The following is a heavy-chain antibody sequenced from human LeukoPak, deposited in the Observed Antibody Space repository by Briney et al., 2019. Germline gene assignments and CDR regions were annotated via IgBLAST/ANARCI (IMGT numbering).Heavy chain of an antibody. CDR2: INHSGST. J-gene: IGHJ4*02. CDR1: GGSFSGYY. CDR3: ARGENPLNTHIAIIDY. D-gene: IGHD6-13*01. V-gene: IGHV4-34*01. Sequence: SETLSLTCAVYGGSFSGYYWSWIRQLPGKGLEWIGEINHSGSTNYNPSLKSRVTISVDTSKNQFSLKLSSVTAADTAVYYCARGENPLNTHIAIIDYWGQGTLVTVSS.